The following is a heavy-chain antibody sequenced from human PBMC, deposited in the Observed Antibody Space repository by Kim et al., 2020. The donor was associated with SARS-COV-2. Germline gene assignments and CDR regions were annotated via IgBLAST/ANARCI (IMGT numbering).Heavy chain of an antibody. V-gene: IGHV1-46*01. D-gene: IGHD3-10*01. Sequence: TNYATKFRGRVTMTRDTSTSTVYMDLSSLTSDDTAMYYCAREKPGSYYFDHWGQGSLVTVSS. CDR3: AREKPGSYYFDH. J-gene: IGHJ4*02. CDR2: T.